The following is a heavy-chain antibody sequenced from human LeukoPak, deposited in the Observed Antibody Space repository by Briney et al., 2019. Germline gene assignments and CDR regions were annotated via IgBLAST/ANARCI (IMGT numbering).Heavy chain of an antibody. V-gene: IGHV4-34*01. Sequence: SETLSLTCAVYGGSFSGYYWSWIRQPPGKGLEWIGEIHHSGGTNYKPSLKSRVTISGDTSKNQFSLRLSSVTAADTAVYYCARGSLPGYYFDFWGQGTLVTVSS. D-gene: IGHD1-14*01. J-gene: IGHJ4*02. CDR2: IHHSGGT. CDR3: ARGSLPGYYFDF. CDR1: GGSFSGYY.